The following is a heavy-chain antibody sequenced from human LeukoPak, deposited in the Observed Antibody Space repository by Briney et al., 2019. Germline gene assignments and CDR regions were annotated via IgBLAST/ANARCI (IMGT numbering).Heavy chain of an antibody. CDR1: GGSFSGYY. Sequence: PSETLSLTCAVYGGSFSGYYWSWVRQPPGKGLEWVGEINHRGRSNYNPSLKRRGTISVDTSKNQFSLKLSSVTAADTAVYYCAGRDCSSTSCFIYYMDVWGKGTTVTVSS. V-gene: IGHV4-34*01. CDR2: INHRGRS. J-gene: IGHJ6*03. D-gene: IGHD2-2*01. CDR3: AGRDCSSTSCFIYYMDV.